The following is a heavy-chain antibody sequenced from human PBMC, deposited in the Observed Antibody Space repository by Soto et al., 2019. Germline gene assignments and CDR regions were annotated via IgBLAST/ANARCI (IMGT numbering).Heavy chain of an antibody. Sequence: QVQLVESGGGAVHPGRSLRLSCAASGFNFRSYGMHWVRQAPGKGLEWVAAIWYDGSKKFYADSVQGRFTVSRDNSRDALDMQMNDLRADDTAVYYCAKVRYSSPMGYYYGMDVWGQGTTVTVSS. CDR3: AKVRYSSPMGYYYGMDV. CDR1: GFNFRSYG. D-gene: IGHD6-19*01. J-gene: IGHJ6*02. V-gene: IGHV3-33*06. CDR2: IWYDGSKK.